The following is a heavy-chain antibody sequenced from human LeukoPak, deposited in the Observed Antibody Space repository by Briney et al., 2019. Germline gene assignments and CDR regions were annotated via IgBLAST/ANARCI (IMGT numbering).Heavy chain of an antibody. V-gene: IGHV1-18*01. CDR3: ASSPDSDYDFNPPYYFDY. CDR1: GGTFSSYA. Sequence: GASVKVSCKASGGTFSSYAISWVRQAPAQGLEWMGWISAYNGNTNYAQKLQGRVTMTTDTSTNTAYMELRSLRSDDTAVYYCASSPDSDYDFNPPYYFDYWGQGTLVTVSS. D-gene: IGHD3-3*01. J-gene: IGHJ4*02. CDR2: ISAYNGNT.